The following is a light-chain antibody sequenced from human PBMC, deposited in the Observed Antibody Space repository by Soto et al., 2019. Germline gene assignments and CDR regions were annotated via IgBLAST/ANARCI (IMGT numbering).Light chain of an antibody. CDR2: ENN. CDR1: SSNIGNYD. J-gene: IGLJ2*01. CDR3: GVWDSSLSGGV. V-gene: IGLV1-51*01. Sequence: QSVLTQPPSVSAAPGQKVTISCSGSSSNIGNYDVSWYQQLPRTAPKLLIYENNKRPSGIPDRFSGSKSGTSATLGITGLRTGDEADYYCGVWDSSLSGGVFGGGTKVTVL.